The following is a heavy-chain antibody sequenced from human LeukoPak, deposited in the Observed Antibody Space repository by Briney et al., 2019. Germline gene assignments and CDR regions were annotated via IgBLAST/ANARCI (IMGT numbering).Heavy chain of an antibody. CDR3: AKGSMVYCSSTSCYPDY. CDR1: GFTFSSYG. J-gene: IGHJ4*02. CDR2: IRYDGSNK. V-gene: IGHV3-30*02. Sequence: GGSLRLSCAASGFTFSSYGMHWVRQAPGKGLEWVAFIRYDGSNKYYADSVKGRFTISRDNSKNTLYLQMNSLRAEDTAVYYCAKGSMVYCSSTSCYPDYWGQGTLVTVSS. D-gene: IGHD2-2*01.